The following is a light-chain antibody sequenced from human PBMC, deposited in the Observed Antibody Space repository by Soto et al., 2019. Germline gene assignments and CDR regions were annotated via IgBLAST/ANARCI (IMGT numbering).Light chain of an antibody. CDR1: QSVSSSY. Sequence: EIVWKQSQGTLSVSPWERATLSCRASQSVSSSYLSFYQQKPGEAPMLLIYDASDRATGIPSRFSGSGSATDFTITISSLEPEDFAVYYCQQRSNWHPITVGQVTRLEIK. CDR2: DAS. CDR3: QQRSNWHPIT. V-gene: IGKV3D-20*02. J-gene: IGKJ5*01.